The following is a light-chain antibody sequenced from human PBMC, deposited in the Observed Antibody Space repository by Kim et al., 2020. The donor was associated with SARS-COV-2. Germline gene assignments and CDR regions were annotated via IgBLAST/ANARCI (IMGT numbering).Light chain of an antibody. V-gene: IGKV3-20*01. CDR1: QSVSGTY. Sequence: PGERATLSCRASQSVSGTYLAWYQQKPGQAPRLLIYGASSRTTGIPDRFSGSGSGTDFTLTINRLEPEDFAVYYCQQYDSSSRWTFGQGTKVDIK. CDR3: QQYDSSSRWT. J-gene: IGKJ1*01. CDR2: GAS.